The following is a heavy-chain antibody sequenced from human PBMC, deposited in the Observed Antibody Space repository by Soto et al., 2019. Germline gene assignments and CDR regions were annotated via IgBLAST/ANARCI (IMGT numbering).Heavy chain of an antibody. CDR2: INPNSGGT. V-gene: IGHV1-2*02. J-gene: IGHJ5*02. Sequence: QVQLVQSGAEVKKPGASVKVSCKASGYTFTGYYMHWVRQAPGQGLEWMGWINPNSGGTNYAQKFQGRVTMTRDTSLSTAYMELSRLRADDTAVYYCARRGTYCSGGSCDSGWFDPWGQGTLVTVSS. CDR1: GYTFTGYY. D-gene: IGHD2-15*01. CDR3: ARRGTYCSGGSCDSGWFDP.